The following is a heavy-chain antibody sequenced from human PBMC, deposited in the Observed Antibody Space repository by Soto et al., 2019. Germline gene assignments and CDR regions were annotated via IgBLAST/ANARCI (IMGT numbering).Heavy chain of an antibody. CDR3: ARGGIMGSDDAFDI. D-gene: IGHD1-26*01. V-gene: IGHV1-3*01. CDR2: INGGNGNT. Sequence: QVQLVQSGAEAKEPGASVKVSCKASGYTFTGHAMHWVRQAPGQRPEWMGWINGGNGNTKYSQKFQGRVTITRDTSASTGYMELSSLRSADTAVYYCARGGIMGSDDAFDIWGQGTMVTVSS. CDR1: GYTFTGHA. J-gene: IGHJ3*02.